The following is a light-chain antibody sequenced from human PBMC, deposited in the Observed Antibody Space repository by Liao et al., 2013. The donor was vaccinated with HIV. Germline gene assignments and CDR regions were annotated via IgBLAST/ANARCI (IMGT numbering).Light chain of an antibody. CDR1: NIGTKA. J-gene: IGLJ2*01. CDR2: YDS. V-gene: IGLV3-21*04. CDR3: QVWDSDSDHVV. Sequence: SYVVTQPPAVSVAPGKTANISCGGSNIGTKAVHWYQRKPGQAPVVLIFYDSDRPSGIPERFSGSNSGTAATLTIHTVEAGDEADYYCQVWDSDSDHVVFGGGTKLSVL.